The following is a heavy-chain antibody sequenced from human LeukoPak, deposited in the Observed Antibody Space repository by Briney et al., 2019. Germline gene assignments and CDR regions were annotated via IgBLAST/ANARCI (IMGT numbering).Heavy chain of an antibody. J-gene: IGHJ6*04. CDR2: ISSSSSYI. CDR1: GFTFSSYT. V-gene: IGHV3-21*01. Sequence: PGGSLRLSCAASGFTFSSYTMNWVRQAPGKGLEWVSSISSSSSYIYYADSLKGRFTISRDNAKNSLYLQMNSLRAEDTAVYYCAELGITMIGGVWGKGTTVTISS. CDR3: AELGITMIGGV. D-gene: IGHD3-10*02.